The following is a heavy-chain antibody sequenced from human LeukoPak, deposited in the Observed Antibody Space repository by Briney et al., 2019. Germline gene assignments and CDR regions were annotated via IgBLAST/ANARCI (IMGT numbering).Heavy chain of an antibody. CDR2: IKSSSDGGPT. D-gene: IGHD1-1*01. CDR3: TTSLRGVQSPLHH. J-gene: IGHJ5*02. CDR1: GFTSTNTW. V-gene: IGHV3-15*01. Sequence: PGGSLRLSCAPSGFTSTNTWMTWLRHAPGRGLEGVGRIKSSSDGGPTDYAAPVKGRFTVTSDDSKNTRYQQMNSLNTEDTAVYFGTTSLRGVQSPLHHWGQGTLVTVSS.